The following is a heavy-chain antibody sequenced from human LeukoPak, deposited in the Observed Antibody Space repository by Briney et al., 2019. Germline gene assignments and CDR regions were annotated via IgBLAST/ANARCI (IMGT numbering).Heavy chain of an antibody. Sequence: PSETLSLTCAVYGESFTDYQWSWIRQPPGKGLEWIGEINHSGSTDYNPSLKSRVTMSIDTSTKQFSLKLDSVTAADTGVYYCARRGGSWNLRKGYYYYMDVWDKGSTVTVSS. CDR1: GESFTDYQ. D-gene: IGHD2-15*01. V-gene: IGHV4-34*01. CDR2: INHSGST. J-gene: IGHJ6*03. CDR3: ARRGGSWNLRKGYYYYMDV.